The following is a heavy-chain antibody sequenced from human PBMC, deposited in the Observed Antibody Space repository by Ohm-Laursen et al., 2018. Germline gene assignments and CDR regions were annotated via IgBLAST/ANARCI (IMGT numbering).Heavy chain of an antibody. CDR3: ARAQSLLWFGEYGGYYFDY. J-gene: IGHJ4*02. V-gene: IGHV4-59*01. D-gene: IGHD3-10*01. CDR1: GGSISSYY. Sequence: GTLSLTCPVSGGSISSYYWSWIRQPPGKGLEWIGYISYSGSTNYNPSLKSRIIISLDTSKNQFSLKLSSVTAADTAVHYCARAQSLLWFGEYGGYYFDYWGQGTLVTVSS. CDR2: ISYSGST.